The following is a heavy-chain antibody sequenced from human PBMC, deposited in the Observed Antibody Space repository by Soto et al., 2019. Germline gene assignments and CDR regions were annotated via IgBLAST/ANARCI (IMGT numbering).Heavy chain of an antibody. D-gene: IGHD3-10*01. J-gene: IGHJ6*02. V-gene: IGHV3-33*01. CDR2: IWYDGSNK. Sequence: QVQLVESGGGVVQPGRSLRLSCAASGFTFSSYGMHWVRQAPGKGLEWVAVIWYDGSNKYYADSVKGRFTISRDNSKNTLDLQMNSLRAEDTAVYYCARDPHGSSYGMDVWGQGTTVTVSS. CDR3: ARDPHGSSYGMDV. CDR1: GFTFSSYG.